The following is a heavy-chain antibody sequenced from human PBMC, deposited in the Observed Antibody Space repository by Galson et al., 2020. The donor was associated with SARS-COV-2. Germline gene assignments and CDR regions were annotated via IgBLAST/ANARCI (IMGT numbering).Heavy chain of an antibody. Sequence: GESLKISCAASGFTVSTNYMSWVRQAPGKGLEWVSLIYNSGNTDYADSVKGRFTISRDHSKNTLFLQMNNLRVEDTALYYCARDRGYYDSRGYYYFDSWGQGTLVTVSP. D-gene: IGHD3-22*01. V-gene: IGHV3-66*01. J-gene: IGHJ4*02. CDR2: IYNSGNT. CDR3: ARDRGYYDSRGYYYFDS. CDR1: GFTVSTNY.